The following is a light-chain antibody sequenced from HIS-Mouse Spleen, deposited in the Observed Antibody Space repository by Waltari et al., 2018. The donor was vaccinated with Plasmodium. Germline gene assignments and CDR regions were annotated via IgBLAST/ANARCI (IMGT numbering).Light chain of an antibody. CDR3: SSYAGSNNLV. Sequence: QSALTQPRPVSGSPGQSVTISCTGTSSDVGGYNYVSWYQQHPGKAPKLMIYDVSKRPSGVPDRFSGSKSGNTASLTVSGLQAEDEADYYCSSYAGSNNLVFGGGTKLTVL. CDR1: SSDVGGYNY. V-gene: IGLV2-11*01. CDR2: DVS. J-gene: IGLJ2*01.